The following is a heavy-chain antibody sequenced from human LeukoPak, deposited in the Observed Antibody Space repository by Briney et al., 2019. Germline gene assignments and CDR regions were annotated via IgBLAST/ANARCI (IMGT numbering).Heavy chain of an antibody. J-gene: IGHJ4*02. D-gene: IGHD2-2*01. CDR1: GGSISSGDYY. CDR3: ARGSTRAAEVFDY. Sequence: SQTLSLTCTVSGGSISSGDYYWSWIRQPPGKGLEWIGYIYYSGSTYYNPSLKSRVTISVDTSKNQFSLKLSSVTAADTAVYYCARGSTRAAEVFDYWGQGTLVTVSS. CDR2: IYYSGST. V-gene: IGHV4-30-4*08.